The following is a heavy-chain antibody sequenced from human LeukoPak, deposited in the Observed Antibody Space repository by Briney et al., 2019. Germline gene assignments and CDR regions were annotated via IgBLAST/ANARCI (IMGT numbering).Heavy chain of an antibody. J-gene: IGHJ6*02. V-gene: IGHV4-59*01. CDR3: ARDFAVTTAYYYGVDV. CDR1: GGSISSSY. CDR2: IYYSGTT. D-gene: IGHD4-17*01. Sequence: SETLSLTCPVSGGSISSSYWTWIRQPPGKGLEWIGYIYYSGTTDYNPSLRSRVTISVDTPKNQFSLKLSSVTAADTAVYYCARDFAVTTAYYYGVDVWGQGITVTVSS.